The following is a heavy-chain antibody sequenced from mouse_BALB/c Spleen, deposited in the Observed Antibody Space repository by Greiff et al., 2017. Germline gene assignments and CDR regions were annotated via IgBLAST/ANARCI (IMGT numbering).Heavy chain of an antibody. CDR1: GYTFSSYW. D-gene: IGHD2-14*01. CDR2: ILPGSGST. CDR3: ARRNYRYDEGYAMDY. Sequence: QVQLQQSGAELMKPGASVKISCKATGYTFSSYWIEWVKQRPGHGLEWIGEILPGSGSTNYNEKFKGKATFTADTSSNTAYMQLSSLTSEDSAVYYGARRNYRYDEGYAMDYWGQGTSVTVSS. V-gene: IGHV1-9*01. J-gene: IGHJ4*01.